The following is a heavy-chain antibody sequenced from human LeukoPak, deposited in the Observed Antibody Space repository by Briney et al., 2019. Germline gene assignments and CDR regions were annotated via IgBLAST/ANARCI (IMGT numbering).Heavy chain of an antibody. D-gene: IGHD3-3*01. V-gene: IGHV4-39*01. Sequence: PSETLPLTCTVSGDSISTDNYFWSWIRQPPGKGLEWIGTIFYRGKTYYNPSLRSRVSLSVDTSKNQFSLGLSSVTAADTAVYYCARHPSGSAFDFWGQGTLVTVSS. CDR1: GDSISTDNYF. J-gene: IGHJ4*02. CDR3: ARHPSGSAFDF. CDR2: IFYRGKT.